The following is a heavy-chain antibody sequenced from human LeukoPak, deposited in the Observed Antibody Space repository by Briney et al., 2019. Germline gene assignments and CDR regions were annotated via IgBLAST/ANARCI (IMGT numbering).Heavy chain of an antibody. V-gene: IGHV1-2*02. Sequence: ASVKVSCKASGYTFTGYYMHWVRQAPGQGLEWMGWINPNSGGTNYAQKFQGRVTMTRDTSISTAYMELSRLRSDDTALYYCARVARSAYCFDYWGQGTLVTVSS. CDR3: ARVARSAYCFDY. J-gene: IGHJ4*02. CDR2: INPNSGGT. D-gene: IGHD3-3*01. CDR1: GYTFTGYY.